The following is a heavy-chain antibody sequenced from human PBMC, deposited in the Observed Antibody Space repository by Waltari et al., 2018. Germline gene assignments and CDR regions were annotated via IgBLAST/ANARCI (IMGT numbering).Heavy chain of an antibody. D-gene: IGHD2-15*01. Sequence: EVQLVESGGGLVQPGGSLRLSCAASGFTFSSNDMHWVRQATGKGLWVVSAFSSTGAPYYAASVRGRFTISRENAQRSVYLQMNSLRAGDTALYYCATISSVAIHWGQGTTVTVSS. CDR2: FSSTGAP. J-gene: IGHJ6*02. CDR3: ATISSVAIH. V-gene: IGHV3-13*05. CDR1: GFTFSSND.